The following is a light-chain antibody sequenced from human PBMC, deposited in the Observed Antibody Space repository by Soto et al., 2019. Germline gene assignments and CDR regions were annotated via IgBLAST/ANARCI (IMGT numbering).Light chain of an antibody. CDR1: SXNIGAGYD. CDR3: QSYDSGLTCV. CDR2: GDM. V-gene: IGLV1-40*01. Sequence: QSVLTQPLSVSGAPGQRVTISCTGSSXNIGAGYDVHWYQQLPGRAPRLLIYGDMNRPSGVPDRFSGSKSGTSASLAITGLQAEDEADYYCQSYDSGLTCVFGTGTRSPS. J-gene: IGLJ1*01.